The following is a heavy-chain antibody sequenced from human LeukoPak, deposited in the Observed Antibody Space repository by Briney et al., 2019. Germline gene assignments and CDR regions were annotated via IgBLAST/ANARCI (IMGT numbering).Heavy chain of an antibody. D-gene: IGHD5-18*01. CDR3: ARALDTAMENWFDP. Sequence: GASVKVSCTASGGTFSSYAISWVRQAPGQGLEWMGGIIPIFGTANYAQKFQGRVTITADESTSTAYMELSSLRSEDTAVYYCARALDTAMENWFDPWGQGTLVTVSS. J-gene: IGHJ5*02. CDR2: IIPIFGTA. CDR1: GGTFSSYA. V-gene: IGHV1-69*13.